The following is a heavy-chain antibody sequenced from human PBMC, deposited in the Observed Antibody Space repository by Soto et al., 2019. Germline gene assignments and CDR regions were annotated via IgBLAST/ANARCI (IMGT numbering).Heavy chain of an antibody. Sequence: QVQLQESGPGLVKPSETLSLTCIVSGGSITSSNYYWVWVRQPPGKGLEWIGSIYYSGSTYYNASPKSRVTISVETSKSQSFLNLSSVTAADTAVYYCATTTGYWGQGTLVTVSS. V-gene: IGHV4-39*01. CDR1: GGSITSSNYY. CDR3: ATTTGY. J-gene: IGHJ4*02. D-gene: IGHD1-1*01. CDR2: IYYSGST.